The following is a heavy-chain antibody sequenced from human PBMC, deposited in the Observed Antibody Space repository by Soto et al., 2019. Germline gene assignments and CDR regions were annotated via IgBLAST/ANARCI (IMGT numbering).Heavy chain of an antibody. CDR3: ARGSEPRGYGWKRLRGWFDP. CDR1: GYTFTGYY. D-gene: IGHD2-8*02. CDR2: INPNSGDT. Sequence: ASVKVSCKASGYTFTGYYAHWVRQAPGQGLEWMGWINPNSGDTYLAQRFQGRVTMNRDTSIGTAYMELRGLTSDDTAEYYCARGSEPRGYGWKRLRGWFDPWGQGTLVTVSS. V-gene: IGHV1-2*02. J-gene: IGHJ5*02.